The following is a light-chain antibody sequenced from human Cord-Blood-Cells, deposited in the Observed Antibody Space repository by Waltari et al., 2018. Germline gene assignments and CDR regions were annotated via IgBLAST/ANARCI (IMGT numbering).Light chain of an antibody. CDR1: SSDVGGYNY. J-gene: IGLJ1*01. CDR3: SSYTSSSTLGV. CDR2: DVS. Sequence: QSALTQPASVSGSPGQSITISCTGTSSDVGGYNYVSWYQQHPGKAPKLMIYDVSNRPSGVSNRFSGSKSGNTASLTISGLQAEDEAEYYCSSYTSSSTLGVCGTGTKVTVL. V-gene: IGLV2-14*01.